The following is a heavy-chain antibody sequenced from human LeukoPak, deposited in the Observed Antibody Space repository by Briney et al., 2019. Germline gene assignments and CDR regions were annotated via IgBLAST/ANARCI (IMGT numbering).Heavy chain of an antibody. J-gene: IGHJ4*02. CDR2: IIPIFRAA. D-gene: IGHD5-18*01. Sequence: SVKVSCKGSGGTFSTYAFSWVRQAPGQGLEWMGGIIPIFRAANYAQNFQGRVTLTADESTSTAYYRARGPGYLGLQSYFDYWGQGTLVTVSS. CDR3: Y. CDR1: GGTFSTYA. V-gene: IGHV1-69*01.